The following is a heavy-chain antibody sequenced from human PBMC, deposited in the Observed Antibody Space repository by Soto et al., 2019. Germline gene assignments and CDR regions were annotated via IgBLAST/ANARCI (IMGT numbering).Heavy chain of an antibody. D-gene: IGHD2-21*02. CDR1: GFNFSSYA. CDR3: AKDGLRVVTASDY. V-gene: IGHV3-30*04. Sequence: PGGSLRLSCAASGFNFSSYAMHWVRQAPGKGLEWVAVISYDGGKKYYADSVKGRFTISRDNSKNTLYLQMNSLRAEDTAVYYCAKDGLRVVTASDYWGQGTLVTVSS. CDR2: ISYDGGKK. J-gene: IGHJ4*02.